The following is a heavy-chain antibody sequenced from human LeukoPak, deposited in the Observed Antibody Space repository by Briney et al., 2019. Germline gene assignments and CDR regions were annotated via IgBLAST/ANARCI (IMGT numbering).Heavy chain of an antibody. V-gene: IGHV1-2*02. D-gene: IGHD4-11*01. Sequence: GASVKVSCKASGYTFTGHYIHWVRQAPGQGLEWMGWVNPNSGGTNYAQKFQGRVTMTRDTSITTAYMDLSGLRSDDTAVYYCARDNYGIGDYWGQGTLVTVSS. CDR3: ARDNYGIGDY. J-gene: IGHJ4*02. CDR2: VNPNSGGT. CDR1: GYTFTGHY.